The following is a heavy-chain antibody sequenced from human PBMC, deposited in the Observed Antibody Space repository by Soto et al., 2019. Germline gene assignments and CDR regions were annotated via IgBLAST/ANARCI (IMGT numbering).Heavy chain of an antibody. Sequence: SETLSLTCTVSGGSISSYYWSWIRQPPGKGLEWIGYIYYSGSTNYNPSLKSRVTISVDTSNNEFSLKLSSVTAADTDVYYWARESYSSAGYYYYMDVWGKGTTVTVSS. CDR3: ARESYSSAGYYYYMDV. CDR2: IYYSGST. CDR1: GGSISSYY. D-gene: IGHD6-19*01. V-gene: IGHV4-59*01. J-gene: IGHJ6*03.